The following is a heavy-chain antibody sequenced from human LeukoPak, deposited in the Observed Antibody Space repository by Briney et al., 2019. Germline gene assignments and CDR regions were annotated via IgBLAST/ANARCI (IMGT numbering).Heavy chain of an antibody. D-gene: IGHD6-13*01. Sequence: ASVKVSCKASGGTFSSYAISWVRQAPRQGLEWMGGIIPIFGTANYAQKFQGRVTITTDESTSTAYMELSSLRSEDTAVYYCARSLAAAGNDWFDPWGQGTLVTVSS. CDR2: IIPIFGTA. CDR1: GGTFSSYA. J-gene: IGHJ5*02. CDR3: ARSLAAAGNDWFDP. V-gene: IGHV1-69*05.